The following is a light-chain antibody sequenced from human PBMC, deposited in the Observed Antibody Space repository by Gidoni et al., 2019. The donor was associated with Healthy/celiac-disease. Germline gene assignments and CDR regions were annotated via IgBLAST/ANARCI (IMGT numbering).Light chain of an antibody. CDR3: QQRSNGAIT. CDR1: QSVSRY. CDR2: DAS. Sequence: EICSPHSPPTLSSSPGERATLSGRASQSVSRYLAWYQQKPGQAPRLLISDASTRATGIPATFSGSGSGTYFTLTIRSLEPEDFAVYYCQQRSNGAITFXQXTRLEIK. V-gene: IGKV3-11*01. J-gene: IGKJ5*01.